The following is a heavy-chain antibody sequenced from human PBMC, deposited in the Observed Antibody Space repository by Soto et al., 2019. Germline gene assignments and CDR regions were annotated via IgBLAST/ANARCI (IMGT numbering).Heavy chain of an antibody. Sequence: QVQLVQSGAEVKEPGASMKVSCKASGYTFTDHYIHWVRQAPGQGLECMGWINPKSGDTKYAQRFQGRVTMTRDTSISTAYMGLSGLTSDDTAVYYCARDLSRQQFKWFDPWGRGTLVIVSS. CDR1: GYTFTDHY. J-gene: IGHJ5*02. D-gene: IGHD4-4*01. V-gene: IGHV1-2*02. CDR3: ARDLSRQQFKWFDP. CDR2: INPKSGDT.